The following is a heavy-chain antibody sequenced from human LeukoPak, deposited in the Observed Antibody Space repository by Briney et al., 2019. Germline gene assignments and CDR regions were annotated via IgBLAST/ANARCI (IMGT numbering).Heavy chain of an antibody. V-gene: IGHV4-61*02. CDR1: GGSISSGSYY. CDR2: IYTSGST. D-gene: IGHD4-17*01. Sequence: PSETLSLTCTVSGGSISSGSYYWSWIRQPAGKGLEWIGRIYTSGSTNYNPSLKSRVTISVDTSKNQFSLKLSSVTAADTAVYYCARAGASYGDYTYYFDYWGQGTLVTVSS. CDR3: ARAGASYGDYTYYFDY. J-gene: IGHJ4*02.